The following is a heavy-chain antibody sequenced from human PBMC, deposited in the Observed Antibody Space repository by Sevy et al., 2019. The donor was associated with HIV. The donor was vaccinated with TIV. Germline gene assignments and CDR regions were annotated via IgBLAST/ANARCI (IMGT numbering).Heavy chain of an antibody. CDR3: AKGGGQWLADNWFDP. V-gene: IGHV3-9*01. Sequence: GGSLRLSCAASGFTFDDYAIHWVRQAPGKGLEWVSGISWNSGSIDYADSVKGRFTISRDNAKNSLYLQMNSLRAEDTALYYCAKGGGQWLADNWFDPLGQGTLVTVSS. D-gene: IGHD6-19*01. CDR1: GFTFDDYA. CDR2: ISWNSGSI. J-gene: IGHJ5*02.